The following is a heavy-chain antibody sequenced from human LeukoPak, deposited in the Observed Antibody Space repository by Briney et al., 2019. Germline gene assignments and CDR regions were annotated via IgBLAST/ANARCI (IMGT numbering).Heavy chain of an antibody. J-gene: IGHJ4*02. D-gene: IGHD3-10*01. CDR1: GFXFSTYV. CDR2: LCRRDDYT. Sequence: GGSLRLSCVASGFXFSTYVMSWVRQPLGKGLERVSELCRRDDYTYYADPVKSGVTISRDNYKNTLYLQMNTLRAEDTAVYYCANDYLSGGFHDFWGQGTLVTVSS. V-gene: IGHV3-23*01. CDR3: ANDYLSGGFHDF.